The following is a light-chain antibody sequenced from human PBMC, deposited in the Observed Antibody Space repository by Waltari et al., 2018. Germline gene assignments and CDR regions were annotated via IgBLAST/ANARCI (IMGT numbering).Light chain of an antibody. CDR1: QNIGSY. V-gene: IGKV1-39*01. J-gene: IGKJ1*01. CDR2: SAS. Sequence: DIQMTQSPSSVSASVGDRVTITCRASQNIGSYFIWYQQKPGKTPNLLSYSASSLQSGVPSRFLGSGSATDFTLTINSLQPDDFATYYCQQSSSYPPTFGQGTQV. CDR3: QQSSSYPPT.